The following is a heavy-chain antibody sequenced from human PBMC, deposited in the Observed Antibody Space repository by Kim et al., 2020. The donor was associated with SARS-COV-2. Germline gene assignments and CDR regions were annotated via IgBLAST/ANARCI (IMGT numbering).Heavy chain of an antibody. J-gene: IGHJ4*02. CDR2: VHPSGRS. V-gene: IGHV4-4*08. CDR1: GDSISNYY. D-gene: IGHD3-10*01. Sequence: SETLSLTCFVSGDSISNYYWSWIRQPPGKRLEWIAWVHPSGRSVYNPSLKSRVTISLDTSLSLFSLTLRTVTAADTAVYYCARDENSGTYPLDNWGQGTLLTVSS. CDR3: ARDENSGTYPLDN.